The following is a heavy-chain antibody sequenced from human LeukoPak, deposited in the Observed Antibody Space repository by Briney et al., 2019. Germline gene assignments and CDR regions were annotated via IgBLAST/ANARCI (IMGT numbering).Heavy chain of an antibody. D-gene: IGHD3-3*01. CDR3: ASLPETYYDFWSGYANSFDY. CDR2: ISYDGSNK. CDR1: GFTFSSYA. V-gene: IGHV3-30-3*01. Sequence: GGSLRLSCAASGFTFSSYAMHWVRQAPGKGLEWVAVISYDGSNKYYADSVKGRFTISRDNSKNTLYLQMNSLRAEDTAVYYCASLPETYYDFWSGYANSFDYWGQGTLVTVSS. J-gene: IGHJ4*02.